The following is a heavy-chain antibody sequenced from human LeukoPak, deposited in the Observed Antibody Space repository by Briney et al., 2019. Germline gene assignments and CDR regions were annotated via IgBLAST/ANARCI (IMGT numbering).Heavy chain of an antibody. V-gene: IGHV3-21*01. CDR2: ITISSNFI. D-gene: IGHD6-13*01. CDR1: GFSLSSYS. CDR3: ARGDPYSSSWYGFGFYFDY. Sequence: GGSLRLSCAASGFSLSSYSMNWVRQAPGKGLEWVSSITISSNFIYYADSVKGRFTISRDNAKSSLFLQMNSLRAEDTAVYYCARGDPYSSSWYGFGFYFDYWGQGTLVTVSS. J-gene: IGHJ4*02.